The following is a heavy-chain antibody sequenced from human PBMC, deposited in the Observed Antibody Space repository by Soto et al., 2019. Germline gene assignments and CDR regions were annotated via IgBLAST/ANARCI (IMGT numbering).Heavy chain of an antibody. V-gene: IGHV1-18*01. CDR2: ISAYNGNT. D-gene: IGHD1-26*01. J-gene: IGHJ4*02. Sequence: QVQLVQSGAEVKKPGASVKVSCKASGYTFTSYGISWVRXAPGXGXEWMGWISAYNGNTNYAQKLQGRVTMTTDTSTXTXYMELXSLRSXDTXXXXXXRVEAAKSKKIDYWGQGTLVTVSS. CDR1: GYTFTSYG. CDR3: XRVEAAKSKKIDY.